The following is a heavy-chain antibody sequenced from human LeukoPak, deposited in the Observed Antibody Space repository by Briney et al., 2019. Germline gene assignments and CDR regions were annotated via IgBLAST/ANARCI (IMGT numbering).Heavy chain of an antibody. Sequence: GGSLRLSCAASGFTFNSYAMSWVRQAPGKGLEWVSAISGSGGTTYYADSVKGRFTISRDNSKNTLYLQMHSLRAEDTAIYYCAKDGLAVVTDHFDYWGQGSLVTVSS. V-gene: IGHV3-23*01. CDR2: ISGSGGTT. CDR1: GFTFNSYA. D-gene: IGHD2-21*02. J-gene: IGHJ4*02. CDR3: AKDGLAVVTDHFDY.